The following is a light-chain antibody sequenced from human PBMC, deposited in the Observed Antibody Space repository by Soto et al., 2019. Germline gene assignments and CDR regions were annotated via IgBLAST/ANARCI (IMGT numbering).Light chain of an antibody. J-gene: IGLJ2*01. CDR1: GSSIGTNT. CDR3: AAWDGSLNNVP. Sequence: QSVLTQPPSASGSPGQRVSISCSGSGSSIGTNTVNWYRQLPGTAPKLLIYANNQRPSGVPDRFSGSKSGTSASLAISGLQPEDEAEYYCAAWDGSLNNVPFGGGTKLTVL. V-gene: IGLV1-44*01. CDR2: ANN.